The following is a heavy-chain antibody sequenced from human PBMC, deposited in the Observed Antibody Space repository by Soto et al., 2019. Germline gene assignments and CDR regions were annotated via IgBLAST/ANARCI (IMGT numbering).Heavy chain of an antibody. D-gene: IGHD7-27*01. CDR3: ARHTRYPFTLGYYGMDV. J-gene: IGHJ6*02. V-gene: IGHV5-51*01. CDR1: GFSFSTYW. Sequence: GESLKISCKGSGFSFSTYWIAWVRQMPGKGLEWMGIIYPGNSDTSYSPSFQGQVTISADKSISTAYLQWSSLKASDTAMYYCARHTRYPFTLGYYGMDVWGQGTTVTVSS. CDR2: IYPGNSDT.